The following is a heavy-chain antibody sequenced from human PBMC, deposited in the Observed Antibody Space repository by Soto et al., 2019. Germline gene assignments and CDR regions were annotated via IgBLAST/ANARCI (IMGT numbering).Heavy chain of an antibody. CDR2: ISAYNGNT. J-gene: IGHJ5*02. CDR1: GYTFTSYG. D-gene: IGHD5-12*01. V-gene: IGHV1-18*01. CDR3: ARLVVGYSGYDSGANWFDP. Sequence: ASVKVSCKASGYTFTSYGISWVRQAPGQGLEWMGWISAYNGNTNYAQKLQGRDTMNTDTSTSTAYMELRSLRSDDTAVYYSARLVVGYSGYDSGANWFDPWGQGTLVTVSS.